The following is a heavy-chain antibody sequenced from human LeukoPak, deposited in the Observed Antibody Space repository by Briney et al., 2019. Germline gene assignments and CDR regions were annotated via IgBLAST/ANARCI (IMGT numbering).Heavy chain of an antibody. J-gene: IGHJ6*02. CDR3: ARGGKSYGMDV. Sequence: ASVKVSCKASGYTFTSYYMHWVRQAPGQGLEWMGIINPSGGSTSYAQKFQGRVTMTRDTSTSTAYMELSSLRSDDTAVYYCARGGKSYGMDVWGQGTTVTVSS. CDR1: GYTFTSYY. CDR2: INPSGGST. V-gene: IGHV1-46*01.